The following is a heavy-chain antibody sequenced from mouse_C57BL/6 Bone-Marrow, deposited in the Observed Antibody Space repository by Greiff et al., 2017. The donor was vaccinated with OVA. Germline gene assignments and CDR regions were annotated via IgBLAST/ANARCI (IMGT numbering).Heavy chain of an antibody. D-gene: IGHD2-4*01. CDR1: GYTFTSYW. V-gene: IGHV1-64*01. CDR2: IHPNSGST. J-gene: IGHJ4*01. Sequence: QVQLQQPGAELVKPGASVKLSCKASGYTFTSYWMHWVKQRPGQGLEWIGMIHPNSGSTNYNEKFKSKATLTVDKSSSTAYMQLSSLTSEDSAVYDCARGRLRRGIYYAMDYWGQGTSVTVSS. CDR3: ARGRLRRGIYYAMDY.